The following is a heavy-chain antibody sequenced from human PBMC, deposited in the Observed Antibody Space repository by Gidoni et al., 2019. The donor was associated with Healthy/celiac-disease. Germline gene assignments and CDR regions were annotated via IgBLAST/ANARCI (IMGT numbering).Heavy chain of an antibody. J-gene: IGHJ6*02. CDR1: GFTFRSYW. V-gene: IGHV3-7*01. Sequence: EVQLVESGGGLVQPGGSLRLSCAASGFTFRSYWMSWVRQAPGKGLEWVANIKQDGSEKYYVDSVKGRFTISRDNAKNSLYLQMNSLRAEDTAVYYCARDQGVGYDFWSGPYGMDVWGQGTTVTVSS. D-gene: IGHD3-3*01. CDR2: IKQDGSEK. CDR3: ARDQGVGYDFWSGPYGMDV.